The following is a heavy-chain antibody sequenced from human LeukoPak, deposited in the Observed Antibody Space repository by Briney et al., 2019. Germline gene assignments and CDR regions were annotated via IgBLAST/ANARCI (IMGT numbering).Heavy chain of an antibody. CDR2: IYTSGST. CDR1: GGSISSYY. D-gene: IGHD3-16*02. Sequence: SETLSLTCTVSGGSISSYYWSWIRQPAGKGLEWIGRIYTSGSTNYNPSLKSRVTMSVDTSKNQFSLKLSSVTAADTAVYYCAGVGMITFGGVIGDDAFDIWGQGTMVTVSS. V-gene: IGHV4-4*07. CDR3: AGVGMITFGGVIGDDAFDI. J-gene: IGHJ3*02.